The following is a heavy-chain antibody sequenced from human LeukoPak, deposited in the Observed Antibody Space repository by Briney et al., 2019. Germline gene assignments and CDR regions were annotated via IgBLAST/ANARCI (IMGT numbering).Heavy chain of an antibody. CDR3: ARLQEPFEQWLPFDS. Sequence: GGSLRLSCAASGFIVSSNYMSWVRQAPGKGLEWVSVIYSGGSTYYADSVKGRFTISRDNSKNTLYLQMNSLRAEDTAVYYCARLQEPFEQWLPFDSWGQGTLVIVSS. J-gene: IGHJ4*02. D-gene: IGHD5-18*01. CDR2: IYSGGST. V-gene: IGHV3-53*01. CDR1: GFIVSSNY.